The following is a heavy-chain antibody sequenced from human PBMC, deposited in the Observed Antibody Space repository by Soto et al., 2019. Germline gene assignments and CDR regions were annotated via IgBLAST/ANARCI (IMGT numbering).Heavy chain of an antibody. CDR2: IYYSGST. CDR3: ARSVNYDIFKGGFDY. J-gene: IGHJ4*02. Sequence: SETLSLTCTVSGGSISSSSYYWGWIRQPPGKGLEWIGSIYYSGSTYYNPSLKSRVTISVDTSKNQFSLKLSSVTAADTAVYYCARSVNYDIFKGGFDYWGQGTLVTVSS. CDR1: GGSISSSSYY. V-gene: IGHV4-39*01. D-gene: IGHD3-9*01.